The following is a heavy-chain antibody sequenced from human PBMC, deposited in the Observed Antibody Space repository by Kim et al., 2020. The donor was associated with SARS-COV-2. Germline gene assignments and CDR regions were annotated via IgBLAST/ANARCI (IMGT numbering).Heavy chain of an antibody. CDR2: I. J-gene: IGHJ3*02. Sequence: IYIADAVKGRVIISRDNAENSLYLQMNSLRVEDTAVYYCARDYRYAFDIWGQGTLVTVSS. CDR3: ARDYRYAFDI. V-gene: IGHV3-48*01. D-gene: IGHD3-16*02.